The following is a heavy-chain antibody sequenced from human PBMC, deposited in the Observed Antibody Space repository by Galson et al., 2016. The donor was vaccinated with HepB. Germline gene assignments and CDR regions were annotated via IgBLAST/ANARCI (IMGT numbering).Heavy chain of an antibody. V-gene: IGHV5-10-1*01. Sequence: QSGAEVKEPGESLRISCQTSGYSFATYWITWVRQLPGKGLEWIGRIDPSDSLTSYSPSLRGHVTISVDDSISTAFLQWRSLKASDTAMYYCARLSLPESILIDPWGQGTLVTVSS. CDR1: GYSFATYW. CDR2: IDPSDSLT. D-gene: IGHD3-9*01. CDR3: ARLSLPESILIDP. J-gene: IGHJ5*02.